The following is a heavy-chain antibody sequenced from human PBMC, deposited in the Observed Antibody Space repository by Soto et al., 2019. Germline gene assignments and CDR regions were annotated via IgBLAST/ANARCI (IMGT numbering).Heavy chain of an antibody. Sequence: GGSLRLSCVASGFTFSDFAITFVRHAPWEGLEWVSALTPGGETTHYMDSVRGRFTISRDNAKNTLYLEINSLTAADTAVYYCAKDSPLSGRYQDLDYWGQGTLVTVSS. J-gene: IGHJ4*02. D-gene: IGHD1-26*01. CDR1: GFTFSDFA. CDR3: AKDSPLSGRYQDLDY. V-gene: IGHV3-23*01. CDR2: LTPGGETT.